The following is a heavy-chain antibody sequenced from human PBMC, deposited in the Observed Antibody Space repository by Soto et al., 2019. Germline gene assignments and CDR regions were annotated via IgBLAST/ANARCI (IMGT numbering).Heavy chain of an antibody. CDR2: ISGSGGST. CDR1: GFTFSSYA. V-gene: IGHV3-23*01. D-gene: IGHD4-17*01. J-gene: IGHJ4*02. CDR3: ANSTTKVTRY. Sequence: EVQLLESGGGLVQPGGSLRLSCAASGFTFSSYAMSWVRQAPGKGLEWVSAISGSGGSTNYADSVKGRFTISRDNSKNTQYLQMNSLRAEGTALYDCANSTTKVTRYWGPGTLVTVYS.